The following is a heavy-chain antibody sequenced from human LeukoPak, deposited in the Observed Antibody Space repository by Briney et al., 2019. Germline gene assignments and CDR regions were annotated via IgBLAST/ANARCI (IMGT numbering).Heavy chain of an antibody. Sequence: PSETLSLTCTVSRGSISGYYWSWIRQPAGKGLEWIGRIYSSGSSIYNPSLRSRVTMSVDTSNNQFSLKLSSVTAADTAVYYCARGVYIAAAQYGYWGQGTLVTVSS. V-gene: IGHV4-4*07. D-gene: IGHD6-25*01. CDR2: IYSSGSS. CDR1: RGSISGYY. J-gene: IGHJ4*02. CDR3: ARGVYIAAAQYGY.